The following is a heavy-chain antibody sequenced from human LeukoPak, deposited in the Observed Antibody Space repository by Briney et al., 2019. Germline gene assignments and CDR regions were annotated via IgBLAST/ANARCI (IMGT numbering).Heavy chain of an antibody. CDR2: INHSGST. CDR1: GGSFSAYY. Sequence: PSETLSLTCGVYGGSFSAYYWSWIRQPPGKGLEWIGDINHSGSTKYNPSLMSRVAISVDSSKNQFSLKLSSVTAADTAVYYCARVRLWFGELVWFDPWGQGTLVTVSS. CDR3: ARVRLWFGELVWFDP. J-gene: IGHJ5*02. D-gene: IGHD3-10*01. V-gene: IGHV4-34*01.